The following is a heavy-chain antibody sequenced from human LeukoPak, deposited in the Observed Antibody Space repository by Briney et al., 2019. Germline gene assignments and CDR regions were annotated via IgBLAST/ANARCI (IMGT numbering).Heavy chain of an antibody. CDR3: ARDSGYSYGPNYYYYMDV. V-gene: IGHV4-4*07. CDR2: IYTSGST. D-gene: IGHD5-18*01. Sequence: SETLSLTCAVYGGSFSGYYWSWIRQPPGKGLEWIGRIYTSGSTNYNPSLKSRVTMSVDTSKNQFSLKLSSVTAADTAVYYCARDSGYSYGPNYYYYMDVWGKGTTVTISS. J-gene: IGHJ6*03. CDR1: GGSFSGYY.